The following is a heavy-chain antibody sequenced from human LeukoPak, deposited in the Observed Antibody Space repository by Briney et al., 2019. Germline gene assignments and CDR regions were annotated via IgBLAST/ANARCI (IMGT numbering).Heavy chain of an antibody. D-gene: IGHD3-10*01. CDR1: GGSFSGYY. Sequence: SETLSLTCAVYGGSFSGYYWSWIRQPPGKGLEWNGEINHSGSTNYNPSLKSRVTISVDTSKKQFSLKLSSVTAADTAVYYCARGRNYYGSGSYYNGWRMDVWGKGTTVTVSS. CDR3: ARGRNYYGSGSYYNGWRMDV. J-gene: IGHJ6*04. V-gene: IGHV4-34*01. CDR2: INHSGST.